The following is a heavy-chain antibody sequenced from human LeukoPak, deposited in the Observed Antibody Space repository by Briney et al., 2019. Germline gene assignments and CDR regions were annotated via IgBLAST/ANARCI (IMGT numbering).Heavy chain of an antibody. CDR3: ARDRLGIDY. D-gene: IGHD7-27*01. J-gene: IGHJ4*02. V-gene: IGHV4-59*01. Sequence: SETLSLTCTVSGGSISSYYWSWIRQPPGKGLEWIGHIYYSGSTNYNPSLKSRVTISVDTSKNQFSLKLSSVTAADTAVYYCARDRLGIDYCGQRTLGTVSS. CDR2: IYYSGST. CDR1: GGSISSYY.